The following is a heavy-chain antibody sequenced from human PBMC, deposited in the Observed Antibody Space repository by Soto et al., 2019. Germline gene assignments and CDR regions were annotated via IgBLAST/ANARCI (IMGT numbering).Heavy chain of an antibody. CDR1: GFTFRTYW. CDR2: INTDGSGT. CDR3: ASPTVGGFDR. D-gene: IGHD3-16*01. Sequence: EVQLVESGGGLVQPGGSLRLSCAASGFTFRTYWMHWVRQVAGKGLEWVSHINTDGSGTSYADSVKGRFTISRDNAKNTLYLQMNNLRAEDTALDHCASPTVGGFDRWGQGTLVTVSS. J-gene: IGHJ4*02. V-gene: IGHV3-74*01.